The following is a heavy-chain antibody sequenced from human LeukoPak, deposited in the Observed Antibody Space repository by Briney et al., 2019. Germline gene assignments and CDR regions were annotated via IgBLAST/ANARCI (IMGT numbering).Heavy chain of an antibody. CDR2: INHSGST. V-gene: IGHV4-34*01. D-gene: IGHD6-13*01. J-gene: IGHJ4*02. Sequence: SETLSLTCAVYGGSFSVYFWSWIRQPPGKGLEWSGEINHSGSTNYNSSHKSRVTISVDTSKNQFSLKLSSVTAADTAVYYCATARGSWPYYFDYWGQGTLVTVSS. CDR1: GGSFSVYF. CDR3: ATARGSWPYYFDY.